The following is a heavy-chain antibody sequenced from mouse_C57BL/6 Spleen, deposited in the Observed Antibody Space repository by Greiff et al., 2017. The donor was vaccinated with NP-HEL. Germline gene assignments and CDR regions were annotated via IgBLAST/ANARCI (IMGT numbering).Heavy chain of an antibody. J-gene: IGHJ1*03. Sequence: VQLQQSGTELVKPGASVKLSCKASGYTFTSYWMHWVKQRPGQGLEWIGNINPSNGGTNYNEKFKSKATLTVDKSSSTAYMQLSSMTSEDSAVYYCARNNPAMTTVVDWYFDVWGTGTTVTVSS. CDR2: INPSNGGT. CDR1: GYTFTSYW. D-gene: IGHD1-1*01. CDR3: ARNNPAMTTVVDWYFDV. V-gene: IGHV1-53*01.